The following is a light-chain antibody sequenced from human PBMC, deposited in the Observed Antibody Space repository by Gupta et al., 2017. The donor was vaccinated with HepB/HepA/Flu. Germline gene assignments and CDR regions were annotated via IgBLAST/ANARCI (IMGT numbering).Light chain of an antibody. CDR2: WAP. J-gene: IGKJ4*01. Sequence: DVVMTQPPDPLAVSLGERATINCKSSQSRSDNSNDKNYLAWYHKKPGRPPKLLIYWAPSRESGVPDRFSGSGSGTDFTLTISSRQAEDVAVYYCQQEDNAPRTFGRGTKVEIK. CDR1: QSRSDNSNDKNY. CDR3: QQEDNAPRT. V-gene: IGKV4-1*01.